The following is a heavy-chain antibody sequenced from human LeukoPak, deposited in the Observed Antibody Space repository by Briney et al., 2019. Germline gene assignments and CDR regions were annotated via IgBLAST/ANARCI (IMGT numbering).Heavy chain of an antibody. CDR1: GFPFSTFG. CDR3: ARIGGYSSGWYRINYYYYSIVV. CDR2: RRYDGSNK. D-gene: IGHD6-19*01. V-gene: IGHV3-30*02. J-gene: IGHJ6*03. Sequence: GGSLRLSCAAPGFAASGFPFSTFGMHWVRQAPGKALDWVAFRRYDGSNKYYAHSVKGRFTISRYNAKNSLYPQMNSLRAEDTALYHCARIGGYSSGWYRINYYYYSIVVWGKGTTVSICS.